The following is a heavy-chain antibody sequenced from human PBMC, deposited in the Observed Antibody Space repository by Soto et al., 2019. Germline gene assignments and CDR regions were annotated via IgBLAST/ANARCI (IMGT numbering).Heavy chain of an antibody. CDR1: RFTFSTYA. CDR2: ISYDATNK. V-gene: IGHV3-30*18. J-gene: IGHJ4*02. CDR3: AKPAPGGRCSGICSPHY. D-gene: IGHD2-15*01. Sequence: QVHLVESGGGVVQPGQSLRLSCAASRFTFSTYAMHWLRQAPGKGLEWVAIISYDATNKFYGDSVKGRFTISRDNSKNPLYHQRNGVRPEDPVVYYLAKPAPGGRCSGICSPHYGAQGTLVTVSS.